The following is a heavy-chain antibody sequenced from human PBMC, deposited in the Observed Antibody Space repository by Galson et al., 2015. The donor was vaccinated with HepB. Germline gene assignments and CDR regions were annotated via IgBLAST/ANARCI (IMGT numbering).Heavy chain of an antibody. Sequence: LSLTCTVSGGSISRYYWSWIRQPPGKGLEWIGYIYYSGSTNYNPSLKSRVTISVDTSKNQFSLKLSSVTAADTAVYYCARVWYYYDSHYYFDYWGQGTLVTVSS. CDR2: IYYSGST. CDR1: GGSISRYY. D-gene: IGHD3-22*01. J-gene: IGHJ4*02. V-gene: IGHV4-59*01. CDR3: ARVWYYYDSHYYFDY.